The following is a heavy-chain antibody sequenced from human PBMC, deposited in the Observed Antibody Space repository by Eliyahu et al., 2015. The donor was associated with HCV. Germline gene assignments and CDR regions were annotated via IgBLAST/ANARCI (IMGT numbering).Heavy chain of an antibody. CDR1: GFSFPPFS. Sequence: LVQSGGGVVQPGRSLRLSCEASGFSFPPFSMPWVRQAPGQGLEWVSMISLDGAKENYADSVQGRFIISRDNSKNMLFLEMNSLRPEDTAVYYCARDYYGFLTGYYYDYWGQGTLVTVSS. J-gene: IGHJ4*02. V-gene: IGHV3-30-3*01. D-gene: IGHD3-9*01. CDR2: ISLDGAKE. CDR3: ARDYYGFLTGYYYDY.